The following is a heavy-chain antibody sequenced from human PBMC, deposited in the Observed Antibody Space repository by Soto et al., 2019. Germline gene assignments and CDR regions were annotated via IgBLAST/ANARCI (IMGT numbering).Heavy chain of an antibody. CDR2: IDAGNGNT. Sequence: ASVKVSCKASGYTFTIYVMHLVRQAPGQRLEWMGWIDAGNGNTVYLQKFQGRVTITRDTSASTVYMELSSLRSEDTAVYYCARDNSGWSDYWGQGTLVTVSS. V-gene: IGHV1-3*01. D-gene: IGHD6-19*01. CDR1: GYTFTIYV. J-gene: IGHJ4*02. CDR3: ARDNSGWSDY.